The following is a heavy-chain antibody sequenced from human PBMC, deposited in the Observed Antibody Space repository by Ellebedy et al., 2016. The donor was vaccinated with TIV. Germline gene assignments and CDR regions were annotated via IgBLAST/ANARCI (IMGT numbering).Heavy chain of an antibody. J-gene: IGHJ4*02. Sequence: SLKISXAASGFTFTTYAMYWVRQAPGKGLEWVSVINWNSGKIRYADSVRGRFTVSRDNAKNSLYLQMNSLTADDTAHYYCGKSWGGGIRDYVDHWGQGTLVTVSS. CDR2: INWNSGKI. CDR3: GKSWGGGIRDYVDH. D-gene: IGHD2-21*01. V-gene: IGHV3-9*01. CDR1: GFTFTTYA.